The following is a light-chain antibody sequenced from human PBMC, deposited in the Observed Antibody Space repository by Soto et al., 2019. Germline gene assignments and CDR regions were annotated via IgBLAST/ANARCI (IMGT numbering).Light chain of an antibody. CDR1: QGISSY. CDR3: QQLNSYLLT. CDR2: AAS. V-gene: IGKV1-9*01. Sequence: IQLTQSPSSLSASVGDRVTITCRASQGISSYLAWYQQKPGKAPKLLIYAASTLQSGVPSRFSGSGSRTDFTLTISSLQTEDFATYYCQQLNSYLLTFGPGTKVDIK. J-gene: IGKJ3*01.